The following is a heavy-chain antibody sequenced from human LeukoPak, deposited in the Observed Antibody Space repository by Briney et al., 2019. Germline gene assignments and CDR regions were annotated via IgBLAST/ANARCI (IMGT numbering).Heavy chain of an antibody. CDR3: ARMTNMGSYWYFDL. CDR2: IYDSGST. V-gene: IGHV4-59*01. J-gene: IGHJ2*01. CDR1: GGSISGYY. Sequence: SETLSLTCTVSGGSISGYYWSWIRQPPGKGLEWIAYIYDSGSTNYNPSLKSRVTISVDTSKNQFSLKLSSVTSADTAVYYCARMTNMGSYWYFDLWGRGPLVTVSS. D-gene: IGHD2-15*01.